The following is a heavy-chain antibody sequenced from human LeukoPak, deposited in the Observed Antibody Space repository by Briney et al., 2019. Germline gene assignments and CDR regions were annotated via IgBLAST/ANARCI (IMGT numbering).Heavy chain of an antibody. V-gene: IGHV5-51*01. CDR2: IYSGDSDT. CDR3: ARSGYCSSTSCYPIDY. D-gene: IGHD2-2*01. CDR1: GYSFTSYW. J-gene: IGHJ4*02. Sequence: GESPKISCKGSGYSFTSYWIGWVRQMPGKGLEWMGIIYSGDSDTRYSPSFQGQVTISADKSISTAYLQWSSLKASDTAMYYCARSGYCSSTSCYPIDYWGQGTLVTVSS.